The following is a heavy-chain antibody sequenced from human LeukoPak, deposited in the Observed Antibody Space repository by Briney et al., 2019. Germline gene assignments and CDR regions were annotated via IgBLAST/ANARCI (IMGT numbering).Heavy chain of an antibody. V-gene: IGHV4-59*01. Sequence: PSETLSLTCTVSGGSISSYYWSWIRQPPGKGLEWIGYIYYSGSTNYNPSLKSRVTISLDTSKNQFSPKLTSVTAADTAVYYCARGPYYYMEVWGKGTTVTASS. J-gene: IGHJ6*03. CDR1: GGSISSYY. CDR2: IYYSGST. CDR3: ARGPYYYMEV.